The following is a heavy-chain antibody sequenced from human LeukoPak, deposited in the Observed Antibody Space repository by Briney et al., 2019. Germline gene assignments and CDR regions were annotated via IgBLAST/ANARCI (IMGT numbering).Heavy chain of an antibody. CDR1: GFTFSNAW. Sequence: GGSLRLSCAASGFTFSNAWMSWVRQAPGKGLEWVGRIKSKTDGGTTDYAAPVKGRFTISRDDSKSIAYLQMNSLKTEDTAVYYCTRAGAPLAFCGGDCYTFDYWGQGTLVTVSS. CDR3: TRAGAPLAFCGGDCYTFDY. CDR2: IKSKTDGGTT. D-gene: IGHD2-21*02. J-gene: IGHJ4*02. V-gene: IGHV3-15*01.